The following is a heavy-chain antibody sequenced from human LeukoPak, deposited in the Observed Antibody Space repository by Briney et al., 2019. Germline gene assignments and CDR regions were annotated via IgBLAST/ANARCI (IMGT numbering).Heavy chain of an antibody. CDR3: ARLYSSSSIDI. Sequence: SETLSLTCTVSGGSISSSSYYWGWIRQPPGKGLEWIGSIYYSGSTYYNPSLKSRVTISVDTSKNQFSLKLSSVTAADTAVYYCARLYSSSSIDIWGQGTMVTVSS. CDR1: GGSISSSSYY. J-gene: IGHJ3*02. V-gene: IGHV4-39*01. D-gene: IGHD6-6*01. CDR2: IYYSGST.